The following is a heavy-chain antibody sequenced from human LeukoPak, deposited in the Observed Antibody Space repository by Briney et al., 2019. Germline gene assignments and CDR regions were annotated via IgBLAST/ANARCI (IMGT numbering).Heavy chain of an antibody. CDR3: AREFPKSLKYGGNWFDP. D-gene: IGHD4-17*01. Sequence: ASVKVSCKASGYTFTGYYMHWVRQAPGQGLEWMGRINPNSGGTNYAQKFQGRVTMTRDTSISTAYMGLSRLRSDDTAVYYCAREFPKSLKYGGNWFDPWGQGTLVTVSS. CDR1: GYTFTGYY. J-gene: IGHJ5*02. CDR2: INPNSGGT. V-gene: IGHV1-2*06.